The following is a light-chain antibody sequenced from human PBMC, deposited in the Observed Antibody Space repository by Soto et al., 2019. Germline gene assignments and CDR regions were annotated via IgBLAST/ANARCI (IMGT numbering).Light chain of an antibody. J-gene: IGLJ3*02. CDR1: NSTIGKNY. Sequence: SVLTHPPSVSAAPGQKVTIACFWSNSTIGKNYVSWYQPVPGTAPKLLIYGNNNRHSGITDRISGSKSGTSATLGITTIQPGDEADYYCATWDNTLSAEVFGGGTKVTAL. CDR3: ATWDNTLSAEV. V-gene: IGLV1-51*01. CDR2: GNN.